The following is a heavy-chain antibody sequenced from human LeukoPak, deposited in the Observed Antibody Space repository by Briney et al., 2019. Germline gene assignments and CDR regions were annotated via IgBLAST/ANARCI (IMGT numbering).Heavy chain of an antibody. Sequence: SETLSLTCTVPGGSISNYYWSWIRQPPGQGREWIGDINYSASTNYNPSLKSRVTISIDTSKNQFSLKLRSVTAADTAVYYCARLDWYYYDSSGYWDDWGQGTLVTVSS. CDR2: INYSAST. D-gene: IGHD3-22*01. CDR3: ARLDWYYYDSSGYWDD. J-gene: IGHJ4*02. CDR1: GGSISNYY. V-gene: IGHV4-59*08.